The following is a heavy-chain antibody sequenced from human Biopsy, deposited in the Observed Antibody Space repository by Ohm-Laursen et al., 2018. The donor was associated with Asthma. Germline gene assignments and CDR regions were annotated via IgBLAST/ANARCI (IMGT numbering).Heavy chain of an antibody. CDR2: LFFRGNT. J-gene: IGHJ6*02. D-gene: IGHD3-22*01. CDR3: ARMITMIQAANYYSYAMDV. CDR1: GDSINSGGYS. V-gene: IGHV4-30-2*01. Sequence: SDTLSLTCAVSGDSINSGGYSWDRSRPPPGKGLGWIGFLFFRGNTFYNPSLKSRVTISVDRSKRQFSLKVNSVTAADTAVYYCARMITMIQAANYYSYAMDVWGQGTTVTVSS.